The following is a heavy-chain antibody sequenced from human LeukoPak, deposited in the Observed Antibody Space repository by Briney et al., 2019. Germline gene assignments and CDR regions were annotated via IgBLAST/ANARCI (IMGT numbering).Heavy chain of an antibody. V-gene: IGHV4-34*01. CDR1: GESFSGFY. J-gene: IGHJ4*02. D-gene: IGHD3-16*01. Sequence: SETLSLTCAIYGESFSGFYWSWIRRPPGKGLEWIGEITHSGSTNYNPSLKSRVTISLDTSKNQFSLNLSSVTAADTAVYYCARDFMHWGQGILVTVSS. CDR3: ARDFMH. CDR2: ITHSGST.